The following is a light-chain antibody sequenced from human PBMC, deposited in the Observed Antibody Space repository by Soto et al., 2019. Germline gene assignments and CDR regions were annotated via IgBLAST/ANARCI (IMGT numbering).Light chain of an antibody. Sequence: QSALTQPASVSGSPGQSITISCTETSSDVGGYNYVSWYQHHPGKAPKLIIYDVSNRPSGISNRFSGSKSGNTASLTISGLQAEDEADYYCTSYTSSSTVIFGGGTKLTVL. CDR2: DVS. V-gene: IGLV2-14*03. CDR1: SSDVGGYNY. CDR3: TSYTSSSTVI. J-gene: IGLJ2*01.